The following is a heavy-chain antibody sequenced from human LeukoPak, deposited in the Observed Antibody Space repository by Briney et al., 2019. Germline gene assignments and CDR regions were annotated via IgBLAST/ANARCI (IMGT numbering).Heavy chain of an antibody. V-gene: IGHV3-7*01. D-gene: IGHD2-2*01. CDR1: GFTFSSYW. Sequence: GGSLRLSCAASGFTFSSYWMSWVRQAPGKGLEWVANINQDGGETFYVDSVKGRFTISRDNAKNSLYLQMNSLRAEDTAMYYCARDIVVVPATFDYWGQGTLVSVSS. CDR2: INQDGGET. J-gene: IGHJ4*02. CDR3: ARDIVVVPATFDY.